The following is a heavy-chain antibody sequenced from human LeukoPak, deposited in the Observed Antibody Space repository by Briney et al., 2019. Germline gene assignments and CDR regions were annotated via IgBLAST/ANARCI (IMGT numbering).Heavy chain of an antibody. V-gene: IGHV4-30-4*02. J-gene: IGHJ4*02. D-gene: IGHD3/OR15-3a*01. CDR2: IYYSGST. CDR3: ARDDGTGPFDY. CDR1: GGSISSGDYY. Sequence: SETLSLTCTVSGGSISSGDYYWSWIRQPPGKGLEWIGYIYYSGSTYYNPSLKSRVTISIDTSKNQFSLKLSSVTAADTAVYYCARDDGTGPFDYWGQGTLVTVSS.